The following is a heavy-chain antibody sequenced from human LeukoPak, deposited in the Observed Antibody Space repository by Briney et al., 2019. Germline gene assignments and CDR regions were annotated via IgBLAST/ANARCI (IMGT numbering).Heavy chain of an antibody. CDR1: GGSISSGGYS. J-gene: IGHJ5*02. V-gene: IGHV4-30-2*01. CDR2: IYHSGST. Sequence: SQTLSLTCAVSGGSISSGGYSWSWIRQPPGKGLEWIGYIYHSGSTYYNPSLKSRVTISVDRSKNQFSLKLSSVTAADTAVYYCARGPDYGETWGQGTLVTVSS. CDR3: ARGPDYGET. D-gene: IGHD4-17*01.